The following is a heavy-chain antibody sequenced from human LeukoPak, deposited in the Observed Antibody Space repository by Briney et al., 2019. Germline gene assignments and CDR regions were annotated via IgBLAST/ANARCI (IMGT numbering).Heavy chain of an antibody. CDR1: GGSFSGYY. J-gene: IGHJ4*02. CDR3: ARGHPGLPSARRLFDLNLRAFDY. Sequence: SETLSLTCAVYGGSFSGYYWSWIRQPPGKGLEWIGEINHSGSTNYNPSLKSRVTISVDTSKNQFSLQLSSVTAADTAVYYCARGHPGLPSARRLFDLNLRAFDYWGQGTLVTVSS. CDR2: INHSGST. D-gene: IGHD2-15*01. V-gene: IGHV4-34*01.